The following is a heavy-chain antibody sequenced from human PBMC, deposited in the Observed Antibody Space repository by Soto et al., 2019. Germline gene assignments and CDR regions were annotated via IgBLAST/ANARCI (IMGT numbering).Heavy chain of an antibody. CDR2: IYSGGST. CDR3: ARTPPPLRWDPFDY. D-gene: IGHD4-17*01. Sequence: EVQLVESGGGLIQPGGSLRLSCAASGFTVSSNYMSWVRQAPGKGLEWVSVIYSGGSTYYADSVKGRFTISRDNSKNTLYLQMNSLRAEDTAVYYCARTPPPLRWDPFDYWGQGTLVTVSS. CDR1: GFTVSSNY. V-gene: IGHV3-66*01. J-gene: IGHJ4*02.